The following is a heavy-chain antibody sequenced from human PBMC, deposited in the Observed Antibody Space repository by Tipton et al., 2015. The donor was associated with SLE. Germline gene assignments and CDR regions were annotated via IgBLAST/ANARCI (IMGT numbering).Heavy chain of an antibody. CDR1: GDSLSTNY. Sequence: TLSLTCTVSGDSLSTNYWNWIRQPAGKGLGWIGRMYGSGSPTHYNPSLESRVTMSVDTSQKQFSLKLTSVTAADTAVYYCARDRRLIAAPSFWWYFDLWGRGTLVTVSS. D-gene: IGHD6-13*01. CDR3: ARDRRLIAAPSFWWYFDL. J-gene: IGHJ2*01. V-gene: IGHV4-4*07. CDR2: MYGSGSPT.